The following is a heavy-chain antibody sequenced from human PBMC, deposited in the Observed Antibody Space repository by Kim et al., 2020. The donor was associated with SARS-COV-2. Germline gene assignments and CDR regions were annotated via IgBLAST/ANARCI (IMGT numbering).Heavy chain of an antibody. J-gene: IGHJ4*02. CDR2: ISSSSSYI. CDR1: GFTFSSYS. CDR3: ARDQDDYGSSFDY. Sequence: GGSLRLSCAASGFTFSSYSMNWVRQAPGKGLEWVSSISSSSSYIYYADSVKGRFTISRDNAKNSLYLQMNSLRAEDTAVYYCARDQDDYGSSFDYWGQGTLVTVSS. D-gene: IGHD4-17*01. V-gene: IGHV3-21*01.